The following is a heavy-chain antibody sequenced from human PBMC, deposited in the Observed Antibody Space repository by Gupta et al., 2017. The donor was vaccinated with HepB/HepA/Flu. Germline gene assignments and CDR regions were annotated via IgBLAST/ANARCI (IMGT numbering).Heavy chain of an antibody. CDR2: ISSSGRSE. CDR3: AGDGGGDVYDSTGYQY. V-gene: IGHV3-23*01. Sequence: EVQLLESGGGLVQPGGSLRLSCVASGFDFNAYAMNWVRQAPGKGVEWVSIISSSGRSEYSADSGKVRFTISRDNSKNTLYLKMNSPRAAAAARYYCAGDGGGDVYDSTGYQYWGQGTRVTVSS. D-gene: IGHD3-22*01. J-gene: IGHJ1*01. CDR1: GFDFNAYA.